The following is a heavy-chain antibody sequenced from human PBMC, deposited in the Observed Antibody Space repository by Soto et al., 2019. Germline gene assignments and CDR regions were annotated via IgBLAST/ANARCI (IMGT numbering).Heavy chain of an antibody. CDR2: IWYDGSNK. CDR1: GFTFSSYG. Sequence: GGSLRLSGAASGFTFSSYGMHWVRQAPGKGLEWVAVIWYDGSNKYYADSVKGRFTISRDNSKNTLYLQMNSLRAEDTAVYYCARDLVRFLDWSDYYYYGMDVWGQGTTVTVSS. D-gene: IGHD3-3*01. V-gene: IGHV3-33*01. J-gene: IGHJ6*02. CDR3: ARDLVRFLDWSDYYYYGMDV.